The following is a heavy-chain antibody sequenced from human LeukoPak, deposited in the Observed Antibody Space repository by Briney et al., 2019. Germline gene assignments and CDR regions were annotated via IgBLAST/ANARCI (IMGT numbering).Heavy chain of an antibody. V-gene: IGHV3-66*01. CDR1: GFTFSNAW. CDR3: ARVPMVRGNDAFDI. CDR2: IYSGGST. J-gene: IGHJ3*02. D-gene: IGHD3-10*01. Sequence: GGSLRLSCAASGFTFSNAWMSWVRQAPGKGLEWVSVIYSGGSTYYADSVKGRFTISRNNSKNTLYLQMNSLRAEDTAVYYCARVPMVRGNDAFDIWGQGTMVTVSS.